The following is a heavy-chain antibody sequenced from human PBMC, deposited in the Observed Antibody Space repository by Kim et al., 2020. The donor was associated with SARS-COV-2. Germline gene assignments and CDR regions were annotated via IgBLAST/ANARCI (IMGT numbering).Heavy chain of an antibody. V-gene: IGHV4-4*07. J-gene: IGHJ5*02. D-gene: IGHD6-13*01. CDR3: ARGGSSWYLYWFDP. Sequence: NTALKSRVTTSVDTSKNQFSLKLSSVTAADTAVYYCARGGSSWYLYWFDPWGQGSLVTVSS.